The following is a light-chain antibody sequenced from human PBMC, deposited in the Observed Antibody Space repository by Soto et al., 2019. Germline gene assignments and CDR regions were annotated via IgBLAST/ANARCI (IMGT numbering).Light chain of an antibody. CDR2: EVS. J-gene: IGLJ1*01. Sequence: SSLNQPASVSGSPGQSSTIACTGTISDVGGYNCVAWDQQQPGKAPKLMICEVSNRPAGVSNRFSGSKSGNTASLTSSGLQAEDEADYYCRPYTSSSTSVFGTGTKVTVL. V-gene: IGLV2-14*01. CDR1: ISDVGGYNC. CDR3: RPYTSSSTSV.